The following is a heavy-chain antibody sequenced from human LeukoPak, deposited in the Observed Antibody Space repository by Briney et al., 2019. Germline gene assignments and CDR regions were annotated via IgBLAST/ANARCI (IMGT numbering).Heavy chain of an antibody. J-gene: IGHJ3*01. CDR3: AKRPRDTSGYYLGAFHC. CDR2: ISASGGDT. V-gene: IGHV3-23*01. Sequence: GGSLRLSCAASGFTFSSYAMTWVRQAPGKGLEWVSAISASGGDTYYADSVKGRFTISRNNSKNTLYLHMSSLRADDTAVYFCAKRPRDTSGYYLGAFHCWGQGATVSVCS. CDR1: GFTFSSYA. D-gene: IGHD3-22*01.